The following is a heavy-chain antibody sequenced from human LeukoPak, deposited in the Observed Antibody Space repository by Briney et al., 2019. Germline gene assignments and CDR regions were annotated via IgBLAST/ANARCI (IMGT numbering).Heavy chain of an antibody. Sequence: GGSLRLSCAASGFTFSDYYMSWIRQAPGKGLEWVSYISSSGSTIYYADSVKGRFTISRDNAKNSLYLQMNSLRAEDTAVYYCARENDFWSGYYGKFFDYWVQGTLVTVSS. J-gene: IGHJ4*02. V-gene: IGHV3-11*01. CDR1: GFTFSDYY. CDR2: ISSSGSTI. D-gene: IGHD3-3*01. CDR3: ARENDFWSGYYGKFFDY.